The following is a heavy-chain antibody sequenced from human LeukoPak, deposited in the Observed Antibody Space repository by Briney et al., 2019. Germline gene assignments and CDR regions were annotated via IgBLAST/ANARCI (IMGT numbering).Heavy chain of an antibody. D-gene: IGHD5-12*01. CDR1: GFNFDDYV. V-gene: IGHV3-20*04. Sequence: GGSLRLSCAASGFNFDDYVMTWVRQAPGKGLEWVSGINWNGGSRGYADSVKGRFTISRDNAKNSLYLQMNSLRAEDTAVYYCARDVSGYDLDYWGQGTLVTVSS. CDR2: INWNGGSR. J-gene: IGHJ4*02. CDR3: ARDVSGYDLDY.